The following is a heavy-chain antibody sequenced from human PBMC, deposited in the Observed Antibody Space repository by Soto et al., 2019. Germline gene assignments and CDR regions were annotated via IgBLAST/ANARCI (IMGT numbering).Heavy chain of an antibody. D-gene: IGHD1-7*01. Sequence: SGPTLVNPTQTLTLTCTFSGFSLSTSGMCVSWIRQPPGKALEWLALIDWDDDKYYSTSLKTRLTTSKDTSKNQVVLTMTNMDPVDTATYYCARIRFCGTTRYFDYSGQGTLVTVYS. J-gene: IGHJ4*02. CDR2: IDWDDDK. CDR1: GFSLSTSGMC. CDR3: ARIRFCGTTRYFDY. V-gene: IGHV2-70*01.